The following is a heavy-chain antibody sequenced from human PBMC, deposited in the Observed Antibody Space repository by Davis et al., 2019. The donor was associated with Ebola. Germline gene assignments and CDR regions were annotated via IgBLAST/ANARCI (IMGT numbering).Heavy chain of an antibody. CDR3: ARGNFYDGMDV. J-gene: IGHJ6*02. CDR1: GGSISSDF. Sequence: SETLSLTCNVSGGSISSDFWTWIRQPPGKGLEWIGYVYYSGSTNYNPSLKSRVTISVDRSQNQFSLKMSSVTAADTAVYFCARGNFYDGMDVWGQGTTVTVSS. CDR2: VYYSGST. V-gene: IGHV4-59*12.